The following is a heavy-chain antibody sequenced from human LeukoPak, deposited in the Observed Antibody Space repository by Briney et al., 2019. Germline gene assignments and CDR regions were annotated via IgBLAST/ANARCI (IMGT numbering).Heavy chain of an antibody. CDR2: IRFDGSNK. D-gene: IGHD6-19*01. Sequence: GGSLRISCAASGFTFRSYDMHWVRQAPGTGLEWVAFIRFDGSNKYYADSVKGRFTISRENSKNTLYLQMNSLRAEDTAVYYCAKVGGIAVATYYYMDVWGKGTTVTVSS. V-gene: IGHV3-30*02. CDR3: AKVGGIAVATYYYMDV. J-gene: IGHJ6*03. CDR1: GFTFRSYD.